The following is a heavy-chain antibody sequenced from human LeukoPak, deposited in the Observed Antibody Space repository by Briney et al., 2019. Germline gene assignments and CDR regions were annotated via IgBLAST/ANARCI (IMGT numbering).Heavy chain of an antibody. V-gene: IGHV3-21*01. CDR1: GFTFSSYS. CDR2: ISSSSSYI. CDR3: ARGWDLGDYFDY. J-gene: IGHJ4*02. D-gene: IGHD1-26*01. Sequence: KTGGSLRLSCAASGFTFSSYSMNWVRQAPGKGLEWVSSISSSSSYIYYADSVKGRFTISRDNAKNSLYLQMNSLRAEDTAVYYCARGWDLGDYFDYWGQGTLVTVSS.